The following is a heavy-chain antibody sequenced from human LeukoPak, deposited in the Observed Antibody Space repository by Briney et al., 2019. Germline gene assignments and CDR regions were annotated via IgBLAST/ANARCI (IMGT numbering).Heavy chain of an antibody. CDR2: INPKHGGT. J-gene: IGHJ4*02. D-gene: IGHD3-3*01. Sequence: ASVKVSCKASGYTFTGYYMHWVRQAPGQGLEWMGWINPKHGGTHYAQKFQDRVSMTRGTSISTAYMELSRLKSDDTAVYYCARPEGGYYTDFHSWGQGTLVTVCS. V-gene: IGHV1-2*02. CDR1: GYTFTGYY. CDR3: ARPEGGYYTDFHS.